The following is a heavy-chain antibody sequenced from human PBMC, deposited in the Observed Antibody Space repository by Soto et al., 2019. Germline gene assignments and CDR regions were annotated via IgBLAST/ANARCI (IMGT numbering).Heavy chain of an antibody. D-gene: IGHD3-10*01. J-gene: IGHJ6*02. CDR3: ARHVYYYCSGTDYGMDV. CDR2: IYYSGST. V-gene: IGHV4-59*08. Sequence: SETLSLTCTVSGGTISSWYWSWIRQPPGKGLAWIGYIYYSGSTNCNPSLKRRATISVDTSKNQISMKLSSVTAADTVVYYCARHVYYYCSGTDYGMDVWGQGTTVTVSS. CDR1: GGTISSWY.